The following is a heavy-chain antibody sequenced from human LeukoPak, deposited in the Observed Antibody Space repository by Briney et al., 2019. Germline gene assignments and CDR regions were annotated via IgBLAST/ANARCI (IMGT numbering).Heavy chain of an antibody. J-gene: IGHJ3*02. CDR2: ISSSGSTI. D-gene: IGHD3-22*01. V-gene: IGHV3-48*04. CDR1: GFTFSSYW. CDR3: ARGSGFHDAFDI. Sequence: GGSLRLSCAASGFTFSSYWMSWVRQAPGKGLEWVSYISSSGSTIYYADSVKGRFTISRDNAKNSLYLQMNSLRAEDTAVYYCARGSGFHDAFDIWGQGTMVTVSS.